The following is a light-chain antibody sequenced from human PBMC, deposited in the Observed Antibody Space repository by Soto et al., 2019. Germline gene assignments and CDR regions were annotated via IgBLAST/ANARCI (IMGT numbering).Light chain of an antibody. V-gene: IGKV3-15*01. CDR1: QSISSN. J-gene: IGKJ5*01. CDR3: QQYNNWPHIT. Sequence: EIVMTQSPATLSVSPGERATLSCRASQSISSNLAWYQQKPGQAPRLLMFRTSSRATGFPARFSGSGSGTEFNLTISSLQSEDFGVYYCQQYNNWPHITFGQGTRLEIK. CDR2: RTS.